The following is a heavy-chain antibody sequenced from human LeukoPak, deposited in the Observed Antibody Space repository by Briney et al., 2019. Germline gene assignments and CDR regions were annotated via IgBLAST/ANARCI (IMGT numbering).Heavy chain of an antibody. Sequence: ASVKVSCKASGYTFTSYYMHWVRQAPGQGLEWMGIINPSGGSTSYAQKFQGRVTMTRDMSTSTVYMELSSLRSEDTAVYYCARGTYYYDSSGDSAYYWGQGTLVTVSS. V-gene: IGHV1-46*01. J-gene: IGHJ4*02. D-gene: IGHD3-22*01. CDR2: INPSGGST. CDR3: ARGTYYYDSSGDSAYY. CDR1: GYTFTSYY.